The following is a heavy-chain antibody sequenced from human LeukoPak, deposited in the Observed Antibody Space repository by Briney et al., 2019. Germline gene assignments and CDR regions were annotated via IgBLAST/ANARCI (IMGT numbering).Heavy chain of an antibody. CDR2: IYYSWST. D-gene: IGHD3-9*01. J-gene: IGHJ3*02. CDR3: ARAPQYYDILTGYYMRAFGI. V-gene: IGHV4-59*01. Sequence: RSETLSLTCTISGGSISSYFWCWIRQPPGEGLEWIGHIYYSWSTNYNPSLKSRVTISVDPTKNQFYLKLSSVAAADTAVYYCARAPQYYDILTGYYMRAFGIWGQGTMVTVSS. CDR1: GGSISSYF.